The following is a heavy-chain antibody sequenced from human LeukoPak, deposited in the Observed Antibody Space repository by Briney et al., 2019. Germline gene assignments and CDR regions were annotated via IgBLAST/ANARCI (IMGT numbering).Heavy chain of an antibody. CDR1: GFTFSSYA. CDR3: AKGSYYDSSGSFYFDY. V-gene: IGHV3-23*01. J-gene: IGHJ4*02. CDR2: ISGSGDNT. D-gene: IGHD3-22*01. Sequence: GGSLRLSCAASGFTFSSYAMSWVRQAPGKGLEWVSGISGSGDNTYYADSVKGRFTISRDNSRNTLYVQVNSLGTEDTAAYYCAKGSYYDSSGSFYFDYWGQGTLVTVSS.